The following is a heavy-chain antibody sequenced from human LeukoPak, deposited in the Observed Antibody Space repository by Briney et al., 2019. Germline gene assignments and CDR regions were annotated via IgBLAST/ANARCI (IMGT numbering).Heavy chain of an antibody. D-gene: IGHD6-19*01. CDR2: ISSSSYI. Sequence: GGSLRLSCAASGFTFSSYGMSWVRQAPGKGLEWVSSISSSSYIYYADSVKGRFTISRDNAKNSLYLQMNSLRAEDTAVYYCASGRPVAGHFDYWGQGTLVTVSS. CDR1: GFTFSSYG. CDR3: ASGRPVAGHFDY. V-gene: IGHV3-21*01. J-gene: IGHJ4*02.